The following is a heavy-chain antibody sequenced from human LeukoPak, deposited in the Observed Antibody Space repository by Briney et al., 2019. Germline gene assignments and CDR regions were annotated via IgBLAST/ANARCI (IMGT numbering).Heavy chain of an antibody. CDR3: ARGYYDSNDSNRSNWFEP. CDR2: LNTDGSST. CDR1: GFTFSSHW. V-gene: IGHV3-74*01. D-gene: IGHD3-22*01. Sequence: HPGGPLRLSCAASGFTFSSHWMHWVRQAPGKGLVWVSRLNTDGSSTVYADSVKGRFTISRDNAKNTLYLQMNSLRAEDTAVYYCARGYYDSNDSNRSNWFEPWGQGTLVTVSS. J-gene: IGHJ5*02.